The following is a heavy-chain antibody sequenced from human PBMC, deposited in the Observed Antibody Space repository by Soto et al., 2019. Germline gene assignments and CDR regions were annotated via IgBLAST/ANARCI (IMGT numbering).Heavy chain of an antibody. V-gene: IGHV4-59*01. J-gene: IGHJ3*02. CDR3: ARGLKVVRGSGSYLYAFDI. D-gene: IGHD3-10*01. CDR1: GGSISSYY. Sequence: PSETLSLTCTVSGGSISSYYWSWIRQPPGKGLEWIGYIYYSGSTNYNPSLKSRVTISVDTSKNQFSLKLSSVTAADTAVYYCARGLKVVRGSGSYLYAFDIWGQGTMVTVSS. CDR2: IYYSGST.